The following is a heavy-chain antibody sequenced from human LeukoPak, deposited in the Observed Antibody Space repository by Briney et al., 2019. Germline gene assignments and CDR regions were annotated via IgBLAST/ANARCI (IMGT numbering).Heavy chain of an antibody. J-gene: IGHJ4*02. CDR3: AKGGCSGGSCYCSLDY. V-gene: IGHV3-23*01. D-gene: IGHD2-15*01. CDR1: GXTFSSSA. Sequence: GGSLRLSCAASGXTFSSSAMNWVRQAPGKGLEWVSVITDSGGSTYYADSVKGRFTISRDNSRDTLFLQMNNLRAEDTAVYYCAKGGCSGGSCYCSLDYWGQGTLVTVSS. CDR2: ITDSGGST.